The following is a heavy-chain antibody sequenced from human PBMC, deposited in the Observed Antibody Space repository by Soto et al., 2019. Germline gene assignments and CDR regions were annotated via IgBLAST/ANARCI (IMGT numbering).Heavy chain of an antibody. V-gene: IGHV3-30*03. CDR3: ALDYYDSSALGY. CDR2: ISYDGSNK. CDR1: GFTSSSYG. J-gene: IGHJ4*02. Sequence: PGGSLRLSCAASGFTSSSYGMHWVRQAPGKGLEWVAVISYDGSNKYYADSVKGRFTISRDNSKNTLYLQMNSLRAEDTAVYYCALDYYDSSALGYWGQGTLVTVSS. D-gene: IGHD3-22*01.